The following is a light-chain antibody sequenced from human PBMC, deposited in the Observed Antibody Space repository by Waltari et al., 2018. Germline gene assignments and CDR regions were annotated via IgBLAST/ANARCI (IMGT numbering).Light chain of an antibody. J-gene: IGLJ3*02. Sequence: QSVLTQPPSVSGAPGQRVTISCTGSGPNHRAGQAVPWYQPLPRAAPKLLIYGSTSRPLGVPDRFFGSTSGTSASLAITGLQAEDEADYYCQSYDTSLRVVFGGGTKLTVL. CDR1: GPNHRAGQA. CDR3: QSYDTSLRVV. CDR2: GST. V-gene: IGLV1-40*01.